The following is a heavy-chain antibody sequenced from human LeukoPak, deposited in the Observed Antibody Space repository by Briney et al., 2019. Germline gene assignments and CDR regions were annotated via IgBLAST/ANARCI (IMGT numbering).Heavy chain of an antibody. Sequence: SSETLSLTCTVSGGSISSTYYYWGWIRQPPGKGLEWIGSIYYSGTTYYNPSLKSRVTISVDTSKNQFSLKLSSVTAADTAVYYCARLIAVAGTTRGDYWGQGTLVTVSS. CDR2: IYYSGTT. CDR3: ARLIAVAGTTRGDY. D-gene: IGHD6-19*01. J-gene: IGHJ4*02. V-gene: IGHV4-39*07. CDR1: GGSISSTYYY.